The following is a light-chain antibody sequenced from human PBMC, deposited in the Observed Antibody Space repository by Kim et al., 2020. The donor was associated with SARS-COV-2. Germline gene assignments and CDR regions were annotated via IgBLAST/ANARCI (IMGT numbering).Light chain of an antibody. CDR1: SSNLGTGYD. CDR2: GNH. Sequence: QPVLTQPPSVTGAPGQTVTISCTGSSSNLGTGYDVHWYQQLPGAPPKLLIYGNHNRPSGVPDRFSGSKSGTSASLAITGLQAEDEADYYCQSYDNSLSGSGVFGGGTKLTVL. CDR3: QSYDNSLSGSGV. J-gene: IGLJ2*01. V-gene: IGLV1-40*01.